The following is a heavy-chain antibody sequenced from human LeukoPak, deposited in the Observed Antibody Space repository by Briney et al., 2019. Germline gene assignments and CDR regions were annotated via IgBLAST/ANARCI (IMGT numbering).Heavy chain of an antibody. CDR1: GGSISSGGYY. Sequence: PSETLSLTCTVSGGSISSGGYYWSWIRQHPGKGLEWIGYIYYSGSTYYNPSLKSRVTISVDTSKNQFSLKLSSVTAADTAVYYCARVRWLLPNDWDQGTLVTVSS. CDR2: IYYSGST. CDR3: ARVRWLLPND. J-gene: IGHJ4*02. V-gene: IGHV4-31*03. D-gene: IGHD3-22*01.